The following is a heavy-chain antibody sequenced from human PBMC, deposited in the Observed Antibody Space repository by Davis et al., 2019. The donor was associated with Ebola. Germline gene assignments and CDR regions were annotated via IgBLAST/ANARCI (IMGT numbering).Heavy chain of an antibody. J-gene: IGHJ6*02. V-gene: IGHV1-69*04. CDR3: ARGGRALLMDV. CDR1: GGTFSSYA. Sequence: AASVKVSCKASGGTFSSYAISWVRQAPGQGLEWMGRIIPILGIANYAQKFQGRVTITADKSTSTAYMELRSLRSDDTAVYYCARGGRALLMDVWGQGTTVTVSS. CDR2: IIPILGIA.